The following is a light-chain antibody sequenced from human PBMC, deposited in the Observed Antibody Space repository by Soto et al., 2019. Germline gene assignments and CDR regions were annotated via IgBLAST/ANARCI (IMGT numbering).Light chain of an antibody. Sequence: EIVLTQSPGTLSLSPGERATLSCRASQIVSSTYLAWYQQKPGQAPKLLIYGASSRATGIPDRSSGSGSGTDFTLTISRLEPEDFAVYFCQQYGNSPLTFGGGTKVEIK. V-gene: IGKV3-20*01. CDR3: QQYGNSPLT. CDR1: QIVSSTY. J-gene: IGKJ4*01. CDR2: GAS.